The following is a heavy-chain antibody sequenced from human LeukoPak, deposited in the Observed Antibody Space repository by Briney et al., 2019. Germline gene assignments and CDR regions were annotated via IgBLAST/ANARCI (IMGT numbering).Heavy chain of an antibody. V-gene: IGHV4-39*01. CDR2: IYYSGST. CDR1: GGSISSSSYY. Sequence: SETLSLTCTVSGGSISSSSYYWGWIRQPPGKGLEWIASIYYSGSTYYNPSLKSRVTISVDTSKNQFSLKLSSVTAADTAVYYCARIRVGGYYSHASDIWGQGTMVTVSS. D-gene: IGHD3-22*01. J-gene: IGHJ3*02. CDR3: ARIRVGGYYSHASDI.